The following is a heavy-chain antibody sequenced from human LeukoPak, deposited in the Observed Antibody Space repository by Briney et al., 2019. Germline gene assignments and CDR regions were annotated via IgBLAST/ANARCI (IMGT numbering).Heavy chain of an antibody. D-gene: IGHD6-19*01. J-gene: IGHJ5*02. Sequence: PGGSLRLSCAASGFTVSSNYMSWVRQAPGKGLEWVSVIYSGGSTYYADSVKGRFTISRDNSKNTLYLRMNSLRAEDTAVYYCAREYSSGWYPRVDPWGQGTLVTVSS. V-gene: IGHV3-66*01. CDR2: IYSGGST. CDR3: AREYSSGWYPRVDP. CDR1: GFTVSSNY.